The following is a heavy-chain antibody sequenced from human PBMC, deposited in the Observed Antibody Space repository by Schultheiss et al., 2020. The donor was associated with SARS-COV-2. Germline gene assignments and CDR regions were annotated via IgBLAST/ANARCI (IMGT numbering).Heavy chain of an antibody. J-gene: IGHJ6*02. V-gene: IGHV3-11*06. Sequence: GGSLRLSCAASGFTFSDYYMSWIRQAPGKGLEWVSYISSSSSYTNYADSVKGRFTISRDNAKNSLYLQMNSLRAEDTAVYYCARDVRIAVAGTRDYYYYGMDVWSQGTTVTVAS. CDR1: GFTFSDYY. CDR3: ARDVRIAVAGTRDYYYYGMDV. D-gene: IGHD6-19*01. CDR2: ISSSSSYT.